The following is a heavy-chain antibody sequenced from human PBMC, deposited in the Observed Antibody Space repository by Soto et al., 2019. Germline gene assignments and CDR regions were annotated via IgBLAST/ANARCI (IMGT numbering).Heavy chain of an antibody. D-gene: IGHD3-10*01. J-gene: IGHJ5*02. CDR3: ARDMVRGRPLPDIYP. Sequence: QVQLVQSGAEVKKPGSSVKVSCKASGGTFSSYTISWVRQAPGQGLEWMGRIIPILGIANYAQKFQGRVTITADKSTSTAYMELSSLRSEDTAVYYCARDMVRGRPLPDIYPWGQGTLVTVSS. CDR2: IIPILGIA. V-gene: IGHV1-69*08. CDR1: GGTFSSYT.